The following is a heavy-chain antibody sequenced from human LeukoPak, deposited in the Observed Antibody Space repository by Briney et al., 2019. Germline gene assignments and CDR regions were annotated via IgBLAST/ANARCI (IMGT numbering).Heavy chain of an antibody. CDR2: INHSGST. J-gene: IGHJ4*02. V-gene: IGHV4-34*01. Sequence: SETLSLTCAVYGGSFSGYYWSWIRQPPGEGLEWIGEINHSGSTNYNPSLKSRVTISVDTSKNQFSLKLSSVTAADTAVYYCASSIWSGYLFDYWGQGTLVTVSS. CDR1: GGSFSGYY. CDR3: ASSIWSGYLFDY. D-gene: IGHD3-3*01.